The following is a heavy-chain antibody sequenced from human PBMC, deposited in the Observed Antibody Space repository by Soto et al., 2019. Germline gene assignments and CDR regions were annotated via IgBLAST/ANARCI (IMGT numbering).Heavy chain of an antibody. Sequence: PGGSLRLSCAVSGFTFDDNAMHWIRQAPEKGLDGGAGINLKSDIVYADSVNGRFTISRDNAENSLYLQMNTLRAEDTALYYRAISQDRGGRTTFIYWGQGTQVTVSS. CDR2: INLKSDI. J-gene: IGHJ4*02. D-gene: IGHD3-16*01. CDR1: GFTFDDNA. CDR3: AISQDRGGRTTFIY. V-gene: IGHV3-9*01.